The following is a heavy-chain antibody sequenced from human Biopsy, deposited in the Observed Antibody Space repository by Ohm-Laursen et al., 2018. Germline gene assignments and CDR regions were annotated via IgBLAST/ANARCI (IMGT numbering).Heavy chain of an antibody. V-gene: IGHV4-59*01. D-gene: IGHD1-26*01. CDR2: IYYSGST. Sequence: TLSLTCTVSGGSIGSFFWSWIRQPPGKGLEWIGYIYYSGSTNYNPSLRSRVTISVDRSKNQFSLELSSVTAADTVVYYCARVGAGAPSIDYFDYWGQGALVTVSS. J-gene: IGHJ4*02. CDR1: GGSIGSFF. CDR3: ARVGAGAPSIDYFDY.